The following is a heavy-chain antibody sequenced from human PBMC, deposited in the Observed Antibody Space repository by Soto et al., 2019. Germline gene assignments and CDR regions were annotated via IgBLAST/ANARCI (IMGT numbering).Heavy chain of an antibody. V-gene: IGHV2-5*02. J-gene: IGHJ4*02. CDR1: GFSLNTGGLG. D-gene: IGHD4-17*01. CDR2: IYWDGDK. Sequence: SGPTLVNPTQTLTLTCTFSGFSLNTGGLGVGWIRQPPGKALEWLALIYWDGDKRYSPSLKSRLSITKDTSNNQVVLTMTNMDPVDTATYYCARTPGYGDSFDYWGQGTLVTVSS. CDR3: ARTPGYGDSFDY.